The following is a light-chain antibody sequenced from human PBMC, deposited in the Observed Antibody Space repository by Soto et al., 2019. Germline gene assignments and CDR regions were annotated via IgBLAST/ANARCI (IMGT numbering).Light chain of an antibody. Sequence: QSVLTQPRSVSGSPGQSVTISCTGTSSDVGGYNYVSWYQQHPGKAPKLMIYDVSKRPSGVPDRFSGSKSGNTASLTISGLQAEDEADYYCCSYAGIDVVFGGGTQLTVL. CDR1: SSDVGGYNY. CDR2: DVS. V-gene: IGLV2-11*01. CDR3: CSYAGIDVV. J-gene: IGLJ2*01.